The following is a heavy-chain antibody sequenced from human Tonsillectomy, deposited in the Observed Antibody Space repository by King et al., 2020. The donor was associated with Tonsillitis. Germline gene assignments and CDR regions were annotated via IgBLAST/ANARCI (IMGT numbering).Heavy chain of an antibody. Sequence: VQLVESGGGLVKPGGSLRLSCAASGFNFSDYYISWIRQAPGKGLEWISYISRSGDTIYYADSVKGRFTISRDNAKKSLYLQMNSLRVDDTAVYYCAGGRKQLPLGLDVWGQGTTVTVSS. D-gene: IGHD5-18*01. CDR3: AGGRKQLPLGLDV. CDR2: ISRSGDTI. V-gene: IGHV3-11*01. J-gene: IGHJ6*02. CDR1: GFNFSDYY.